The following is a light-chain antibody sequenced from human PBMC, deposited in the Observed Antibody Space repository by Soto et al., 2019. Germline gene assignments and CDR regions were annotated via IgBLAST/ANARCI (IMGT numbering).Light chain of an antibody. CDR2: GAS. V-gene: IGKV3-20*01. J-gene: IGKJ1*01. Sequence: VLTQSPGTLSLSPGERATLSCRASQSLSGTYLAWYQQKPGQAPRLLIYGASSRATGIPDRFSGSGSGPDFTLTISRLEPEDFAVYYCQQYGSSLPFGQGTKVDIK. CDR3: QQYGSSLP. CDR1: QSLSGTY.